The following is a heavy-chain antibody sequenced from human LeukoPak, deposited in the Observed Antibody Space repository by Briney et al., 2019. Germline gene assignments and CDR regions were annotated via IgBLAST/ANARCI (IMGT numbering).Heavy chain of an antibody. CDR2: IYYSGST. D-gene: IGHD2/OR15-2a*01. CDR3: ARNILFAFDI. J-gene: IGHJ3*02. V-gene: IGHV4-59*01. CDR1: GGSFSIYY. Sequence: PSKTLSLTCTVSGGSFSIYYWSWIRQPPGKGLEWIGYIYYSGSTNYNPSLKGRVTMLVDTSKNQFSLKLSSVTAADTAMYYCARNILFAFDIWGQGTMVTVSS.